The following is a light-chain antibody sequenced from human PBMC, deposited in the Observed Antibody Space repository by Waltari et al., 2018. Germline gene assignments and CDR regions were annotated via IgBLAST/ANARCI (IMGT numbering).Light chain of an antibody. J-gene: IGKJ4*01. V-gene: IGKV3-11*01. CDR1: QTVNMY. CDR3: QQRSKWPPKLT. CDR2: DSS. Sequence: VLPQSPATLSLSSGKRATLFCRAIQTVNMYLAWYQQKPRPPPRLLIYDSSSRCTDIPARFIGRVSGTEFTLTISSLEPEDSAIDYCQQRSKWPPKLTFGGGTKVEIK.